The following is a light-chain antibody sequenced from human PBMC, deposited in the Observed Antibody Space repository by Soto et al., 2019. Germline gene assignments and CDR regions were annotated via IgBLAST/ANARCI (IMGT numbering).Light chain of an antibody. CDR1: QSVSSN. V-gene: IGKV3-15*01. CDR3: QQYNNWPPT. Sequence: EIVMTQSPATLSVSPGERATLSCRASQSVSSNLAWYQQKPGQAPRLLIYGASTRATGIPARFSGSGSGTEFTLTNSSLQSEDFAVYYCQQYNNWPPTFGGGTKVEIK. J-gene: IGKJ4*01. CDR2: GAS.